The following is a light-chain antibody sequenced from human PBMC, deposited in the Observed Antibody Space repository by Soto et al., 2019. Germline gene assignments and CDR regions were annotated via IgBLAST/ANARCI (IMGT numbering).Light chain of an antibody. Sequence: QSVLTQPPSASGTPWQRVTISCSGSGPNIGSNTVNGYQQLPGTAPKLLIYGNNQRPSGVPVRFSGSKSGTSASLAISGLQSEDEADYYCAAWNESLSGYVFGTVSEVT. J-gene: IGLJ1*01. CDR2: GNN. CDR1: GPNIGSNT. V-gene: IGLV1-44*01. CDR3: AAWNESLSGYV.